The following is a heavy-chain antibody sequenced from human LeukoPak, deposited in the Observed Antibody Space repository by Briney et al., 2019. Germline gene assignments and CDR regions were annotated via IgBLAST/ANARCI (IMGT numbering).Heavy chain of an antibody. V-gene: IGHV3-30*04. Sequence: GRSLRLSCAASGFTFSSYAMHWVRQAPGKGLEWVAVISYDGSNKYYADSVKGRFTISRDNSKNTLYLQMNSLRAEDTAVYYCARERAKRYCSSTSCYRGLFYWGQGTLVTVSS. CDR1: GFTFSSYA. CDR3: ARERAKRYCSSTSCYRGLFY. J-gene: IGHJ4*02. CDR2: ISYDGSNK. D-gene: IGHD2-2*02.